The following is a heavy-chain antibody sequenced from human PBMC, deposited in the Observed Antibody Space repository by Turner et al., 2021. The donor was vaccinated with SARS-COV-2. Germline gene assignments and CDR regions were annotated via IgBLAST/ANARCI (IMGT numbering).Heavy chain of an antibody. CDR1: GFTFSSYA. V-gene: IGHV3-30-3*01. J-gene: IGHJ5*02. Sequence: QVQLVESGGGVVQPGRSLRLSCAASGFTFSSYAMHWVRQAPGKGLEWVALISYDGSNKYYADSVKGRFTISRDNSKNTLYLQMNSLRAEDTAVYDCARAVGSSTSPWGQGTLVTVSS. D-gene: IGHD2-2*01. CDR3: ARAVGSSTSP. CDR2: ISYDGSNK.